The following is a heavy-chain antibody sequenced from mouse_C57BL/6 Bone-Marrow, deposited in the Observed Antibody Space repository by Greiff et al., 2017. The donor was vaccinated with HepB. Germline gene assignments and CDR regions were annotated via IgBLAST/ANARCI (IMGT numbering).Heavy chain of an antibody. CDR3: AQYEDGYYEVMDY. Sequence: QVQLKQPGAELVKPGASVKVSCKASGYTFTSYWMHWVKQRPGQGLEWIGRIHPSDSDTNYNQKFKGKATLTVDNTSSTAYMQLNSLTSEDSAVYYWAQYEDGYYEVMDYWGQGTSVTVSS. D-gene: IGHD2-3*01. J-gene: IGHJ4*01. V-gene: IGHV1-74*01. CDR1: GYTFTSYW. CDR2: IHPSDSDT.